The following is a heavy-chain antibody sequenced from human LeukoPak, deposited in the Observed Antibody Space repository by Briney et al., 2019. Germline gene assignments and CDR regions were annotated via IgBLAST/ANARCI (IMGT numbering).Heavy chain of an antibody. V-gene: IGHV3-7*01. Sequence: GGSLRLSCAASGFTFSNYWMSWVRQAPGKGLEWVANINQDPSEKYYVDSVKGRFTISRDNAKNSLYLQLNTLRPEDTAVYYCVQGWRDNWGQGTLVTVSS. CDR2: INQDPSEK. J-gene: IGHJ4*02. CDR3: VQGWRDN. CDR1: GFTFSNYW. D-gene: IGHD2-15*01.